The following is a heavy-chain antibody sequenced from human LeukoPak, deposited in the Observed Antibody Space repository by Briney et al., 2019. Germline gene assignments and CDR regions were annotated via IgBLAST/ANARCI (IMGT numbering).Heavy chain of an antibody. D-gene: IGHD3-10*01. Sequence: GGSLRLSCAASGFTFSGSAMHWVRQASGKGLEWVGRIRSKANSYATAYAASVKGRFTISRDDSKNTAYLQMNNLKTEDTAVYYCTRPIPLRGALYDYWGQGTLVTVSS. J-gene: IGHJ4*02. CDR2: IRSKANSYAT. CDR3: TRPIPLRGALYDY. CDR1: GFTFSGSA. V-gene: IGHV3-73*01.